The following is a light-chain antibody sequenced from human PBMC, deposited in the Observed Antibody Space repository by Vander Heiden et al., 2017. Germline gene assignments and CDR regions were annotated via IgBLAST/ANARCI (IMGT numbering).Light chain of an antibody. J-gene: IGKJ4*01. Sequence: EIVLTQSPGTLSLSPGERATLSCRASQSVSSSYLAWYQQKPGQAPRLLIYGASSRATGIPDSFSGSGSGTDFTLTISRLEPEDFAVYYCQQYGSSPPLTFGGWTKVEIK. CDR2: GAS. V-gene: IGKV3-20*01. CDR1: QSVSSSY. CDR3: QQYGSSPPLT.